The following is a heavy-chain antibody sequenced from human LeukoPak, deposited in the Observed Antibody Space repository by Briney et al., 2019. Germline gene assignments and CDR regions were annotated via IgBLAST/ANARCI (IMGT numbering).Heavy chain of an antibody. CDR1: GGSINNYY. CDR3: ARDQLGSVGEY. Sequence: SETLSLTCIVSGGSINNYYWSWIRQPPGKGLEWIGYIYYSGSTNSNPSLKSRVIISVDTSTNQLSLKLHSVTAADTAVYYCARDQLGSVGEYWGRGTPVTVSS. V-gene: IGHV4-59*01. J-gene: IGHJ4*02. CDR2: IYYSGST. D-gene: IGHD1-26*01.